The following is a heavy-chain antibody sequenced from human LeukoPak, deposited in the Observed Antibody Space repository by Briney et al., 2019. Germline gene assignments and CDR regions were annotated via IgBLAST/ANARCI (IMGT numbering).Heavy chain of an antibody. CDR3: ATDINDDFWSGYYGFDY. J-gene: IGHJ4*02. CDR2: ISGSGGST. D-gene: IGHD3-3*01. V-gene: IGHV3-23*01. Sequence: PGGSLRLSCAASGFTFSSYAMSWVRQAPGKGLEWVSAISGSGGSTYYADSVKGRFTISRDNSKNTLYLQMNSLRAEDTAVYYCATDINDDFWSGYYGFDYWGQGTLVTVSS. CDR1: GFTFSSYA.